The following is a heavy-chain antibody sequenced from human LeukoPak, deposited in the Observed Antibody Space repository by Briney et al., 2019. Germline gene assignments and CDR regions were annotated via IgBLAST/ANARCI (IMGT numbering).Heavy chain of an antibody. J-gene: IGHJ4*02. CDR2: ISSSSGYI. V-gene: IGHV3-21*01. D-gene: IGHD1-20*01. CDR3: ARGPHYNWNYVDY. CDR1: GFSVSNNY. Sequence: GGSLRLSCAASGFSVSNNYMSWVRQAPGKGLEWVSSISSSSGYIYYADSVKGRFTISRDNAKNSLYLQMNSLRAEDTAVYYCARGPHYNWNYVDYWGQGTLVTVSS.